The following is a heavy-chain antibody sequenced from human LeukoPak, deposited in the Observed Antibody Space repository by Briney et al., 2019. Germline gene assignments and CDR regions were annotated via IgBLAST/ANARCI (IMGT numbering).Heavy chain of an antibody. CDR1: GFTFSNYK. CDR2: ISSSGSYI. Sequence: GGSLRLSCAASGFTFSNYKMDWVRQAPGMGLEWVSSISSSGSYIYYAGSVMGRFTISRDNAKNSLYLQMNSLRAEDTAVYYCAREGNSGYDYESWGQGTLVTVSS. J-gene: IGHJ4*02. D-gene: IGHD5-12*01. V-gene: IGHV3-21*06. CDR3: AREGNSGYDYES.